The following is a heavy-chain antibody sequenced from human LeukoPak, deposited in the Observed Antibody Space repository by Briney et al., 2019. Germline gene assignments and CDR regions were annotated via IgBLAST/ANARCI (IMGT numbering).Heavy chain of an antibody. J-gene: IGHJ4*02. Sequence: PGGSLRLSCAGSGFALKSYSLSWVRQAPGKRLEWVSSISSTSAYIYYADSVKGRFTISRDNVDNVVYLQMNSLGAEDTAVYYCARDHPGHYYGSGRPYYFDYWGQGTLVTVSS. V-gene: IGHV3-21*01. CDR1: GFALKSYS. D-gene: IGHD3-10*01. CDR3: ARDHPGHYYGSGRPYYFDY. CDR2: ISSTSAYI.